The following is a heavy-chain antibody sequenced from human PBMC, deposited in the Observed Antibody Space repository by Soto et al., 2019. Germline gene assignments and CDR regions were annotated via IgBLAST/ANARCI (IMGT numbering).Heavy chain of an antibody. CDR1: GGSISGYY. D-gene: IGHD4-17*01. CDR2: IYASGNT. CDR3: ARVGRTRATVTTDAFDV. V-gene: IGHV4-4*07. Sequence: QVQLQESGPGLVKPSETLSLTCTVSGGSISGYYWSWIRQPAGQRLEWIGRIYASGNTNKNPSLKSRATMSVDTSKNQFSLRLNSVTAADTAVYYCARVGRTRATVTTDAFDVWGQGTKVTVSS. J-gene: IGHJ3*01.